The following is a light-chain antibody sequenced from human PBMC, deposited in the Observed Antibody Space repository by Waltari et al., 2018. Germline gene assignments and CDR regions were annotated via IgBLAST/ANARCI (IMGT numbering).Light chain of an antibody. CDR1: QSISSY. J-gene: IGKJ4*01. CDR2: AAS. V-gene: IGKV1-39*01. Sequence: DIQMTQSPSSLSASVGDRVTITCRASQSISSYLNWYQQKPGKAPKRLIYAASSLQSGVPSRFSGSGSGTDFTLTISSLQPEDFATYYCQQSYSTPTFGGGTKVEIK. CDR3: QQSYSTPT.